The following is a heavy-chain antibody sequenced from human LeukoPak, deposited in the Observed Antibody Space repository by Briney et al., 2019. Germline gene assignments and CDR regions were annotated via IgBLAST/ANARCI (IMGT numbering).Heavy chain of an antibody. CDR1: GFSLSPPAMR. Sequence: SGPALVKPTQALTLTCTFSGFSLSPPAMRVSWIRQPPGKALEWLARIDWDDDKFYNTSLKTRLTISKDTSKNQVVLIMTNMDPVDTATYYCARTHYSSSSRFYFDCWGQGTLVTVSS. CDR3: ARTHYSSSSRFYFDC. CDR2: IDWDDDK. D-gene: IGHD6-6*01. J-gene: IGHJ4*02. V-gene: IGHV2-70*04.